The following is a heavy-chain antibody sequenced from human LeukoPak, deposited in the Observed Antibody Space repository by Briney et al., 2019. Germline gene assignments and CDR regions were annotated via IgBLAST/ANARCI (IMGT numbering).Heavy chain of an antibody. D-gene: IGHD3-22*01. V-gene: IGHV3-23*01. CDR3: AKGLLTSGYYYGHYYYYMDV. Sequence: TGGSLRLSCAASGFTFSSYAMSWVRQAPGKGLEWLSIISGSGGNTHYAGSVKGRFTISRDNSKNTLNLQMNTLRAEDTAIYDCAKGLLTSGYYYGHYYYYMDVWGKGTTVTVSS. CDR2: ISGSGGNT. CDR1: GFTFSSYA. J-gene: IGHJ6*03.